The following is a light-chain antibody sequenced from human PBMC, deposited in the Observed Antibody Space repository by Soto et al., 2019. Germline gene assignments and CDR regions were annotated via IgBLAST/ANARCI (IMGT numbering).Light chain of an antibody. CDR3: LLDYSYFWA. Sequence: IAMTHSPATLSVSPWEIATHSCRATQSVSRKLVWYQQKPGQAPRLLIYGASTRATGIPERFSGSGSGTEFTLTISSLQPEDFATYYCLLDYSYFWAFGQGTKVDIK. CDR2: GAS. J-gene: IGKJ1*01. V-gene: IGKV3D-15*01. CDR1: QSVSRK.